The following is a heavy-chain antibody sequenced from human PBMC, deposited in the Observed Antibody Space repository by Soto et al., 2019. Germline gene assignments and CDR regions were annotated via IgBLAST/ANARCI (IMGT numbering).Heavy chain of an antibody. J-gene: IGHJ4*02. D-gene: IGHD3-22*01. CDR1: GYTFTSYG. CDR2: INIYGGGT. Sequence: QVHLEQSGPEVKKPGASVKVSCKASGYTFTSYGISWVRLAPGQGLEWMGWINIYGGGTNYAQKYQDRVTMTRDTSTNNVYLEMRSLTSDDTAIYYCARALYYYDNSGLAFWGQGTLVTVSS. CDR3: ARALYYYDNSGLAF. V-gene: IGHV1-18*01.